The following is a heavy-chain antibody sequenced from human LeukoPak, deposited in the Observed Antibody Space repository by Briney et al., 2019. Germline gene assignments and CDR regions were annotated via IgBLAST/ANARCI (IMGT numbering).Heavy chain of an antibody. CDR2: ISGSGGST. CDR1: GFTFSNYA. D-gene: IGHD3-16*01. Sequence: GGSLRLSCAASGFTFSNYAMNWVRQAPGKGLEWVSGISGSGGSTYYADSVKGRFTTSRDNSKSALYLQMNGLRVEDTAVYYCTRRLDEWGQGTLVTVSS. J-gene: IGHJ4*02. V-gene: IGHV3-23*01. CDR3: TRRLDE.